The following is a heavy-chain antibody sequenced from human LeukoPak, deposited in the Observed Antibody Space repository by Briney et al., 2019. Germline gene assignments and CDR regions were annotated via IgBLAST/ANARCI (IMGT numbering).Heavy chain of an antibody. D-gene: IGHD5-18*01. J-gene: IGHJ3*02. CDR1: GFTVSSNY. CDR3: AKALYSYGWGNAFDI. CDR2: IIGSGGTT. V-gene: IGHV3-23*01. Sequence: GGSLRLSCAASGFTVSSNYMSWVRQAPGKGLEWVSGIIGSGGTTYYADSVKGRFTISRDNSKNTLYLQMNSLRAEDTAVYYCAKALYSYGWGNAFDIWGQGTMVTASS.